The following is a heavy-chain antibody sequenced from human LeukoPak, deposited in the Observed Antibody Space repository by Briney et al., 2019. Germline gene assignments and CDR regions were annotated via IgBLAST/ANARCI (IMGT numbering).Heavy chain of an antibody. Sequence: ASVKVSCKASGYTFTSYAMHWVRQAPGQRLEWMGWINAGNGNTKYSQKFQGRVTITRDTSASTVYMELSSLRSEDTAVYYCAREEQQLGKIDYWGQGTLVTVSS. CDR2: INAGNGNT. V-gene: IGHV1-3*01. J-gene: IGHJ4*02. CDR3: AREEQQLGKIDY. D-gene: IGHD6-13*01. CDR1: GYTFTSYA.